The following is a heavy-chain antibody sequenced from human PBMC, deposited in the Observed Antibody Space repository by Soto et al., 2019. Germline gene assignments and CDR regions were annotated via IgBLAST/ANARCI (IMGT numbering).Heavy chain of an antibody. V-gene: IGHV1-24*01. CDR3: PTGQRPIRFLEWLSRYYFDF. J-gene: IGHJ4*02. CDR1: GYTLAELS. CDR2: FDPEDAET. Sequence: QLQLVQSGAEVKKPGASVKVSCKVSGYTLAELSMHWVRQAPGKGLEWMGGFDPEDAETIYAQKFQGRVSMTMDTSTDTAYMELTSLRAEDSAVYYCPTGQRPIRFLEWLSRYYFDFWGQGTLVTVSS. D-gene: IGHD3-3*01.